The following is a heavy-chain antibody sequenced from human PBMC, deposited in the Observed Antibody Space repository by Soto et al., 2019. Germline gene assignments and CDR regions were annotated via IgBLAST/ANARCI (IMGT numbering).Heavy chain of an antibody. D-gene: IGHD2-21*01. V-gene: IGHV1-69*13. J-gene: IGHJ4*02. Sequence: ASVKVSCKAPGGTFSDYAFSWVRQAPGQGLEWMGGIIPMFSSSSFAQKFQGRLTITADDSTSTAYMSLSSLGSADTAMYYCANDIAFQQHLIVFVLWCPATLVTV. CDR2: IIPMFSSS. CDR3: ANDIAFQQHLIVFVL. CDR1: GGTFSDYA.